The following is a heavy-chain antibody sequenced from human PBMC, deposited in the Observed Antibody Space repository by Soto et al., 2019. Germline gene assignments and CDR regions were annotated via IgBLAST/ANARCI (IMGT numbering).Heavy chain of an antibody. V-gene: IGHV1-69*12. CDR1: GGTFSGYA. CDR3: ARDRGYSDGNGPSWFDP. CDR2: IIPISGTA. D-gene: IGHD5-18*01. Sequence: QVQLVQSGAEVKKPGSSVKVSCKASGGTFSGYAISWVRQAPGQGLEWMGGIIPISGTATYAQKFQGRVTIPADVSTSTAYMELSSLTSEDTAVFYCARDRGYSDGNGPSWFDPWGQGTLVTVSS. J-gene: IGHJ5*02.